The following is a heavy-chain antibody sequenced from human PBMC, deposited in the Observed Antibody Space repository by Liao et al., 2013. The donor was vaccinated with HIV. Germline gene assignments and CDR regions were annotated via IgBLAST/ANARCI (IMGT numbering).Heavy chain of an antibody. Sequence: QVQLQESGPGLVKPSQTLSLTCTVSGGSISSGSYYWSWIRQPAGKGLEWIGRIYTSGSTNYNPSLKSRVTISVDTSKNQFSLKLSSVTAADTAVYYCARARPGYYGSGSYYVFDYWGQGNPGHRLL. D-gene: IGHD3-10*01. V-gene: IGHV4-61*02. CDR1: GGSISSGSYY. CDR2: IYTSGST. CDR3: ARARPGYYGSGSYYVFDY. J-gene: IGHJ4*02.